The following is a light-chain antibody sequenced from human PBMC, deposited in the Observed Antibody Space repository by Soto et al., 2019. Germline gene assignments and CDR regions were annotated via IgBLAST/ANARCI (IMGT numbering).Light chain of an antibody. Sequence: EIVMTQSPATLSVSPGERATLSCRASQSVSSFLAWYQQKPGQAPRLLIYDASNRASGIPARFSGSGSGTDFTLSISSLEPEDFAVYYCQQRTNWPPGTWTFGQGTKVDIK. J-gene: IGKJ1*01. CDR3: QQRTNWPPGTWT. CDR1: QSVSSF. V-gene: IGKV3-11*01. CDR2: DAS.